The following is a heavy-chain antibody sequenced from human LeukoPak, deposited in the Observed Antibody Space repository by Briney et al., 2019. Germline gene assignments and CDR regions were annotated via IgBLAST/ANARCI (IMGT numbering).Heavy chain of an antibody. V-gene: IGHV4-38-2*02. D-gene: IGHD2-15*01. CDR1: GYSISSGYY. CDR2: IYHGGST. J-gene: IGHJ3*02. CDR3: ARDVVAWNDAFDI. Sequence: PSETLSLTCTVSGYSISSGYYWGWIRQTPGKGLEWIGSIYHGGSTHYNPSLKSRVTISPDTSKNQFSLKLSSVTAADTAVYYCARDVVAWNDAFDIWGQGTVVTVSS.